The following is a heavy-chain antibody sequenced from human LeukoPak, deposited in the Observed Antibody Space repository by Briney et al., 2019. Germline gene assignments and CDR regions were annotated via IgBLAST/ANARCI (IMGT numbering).Heavy chain of an antibody. CDR2: IIPIFGTA. Sequence: ASVKVSCKASGGTFSSYAISWVRQAPGQGLEWMGGIIPIFGTANYAQKFQGRVTITADESTSTAYMELSSLRSEDTAVYYCARDILSGDSPGGFDYWGQGTLVTVSS. CDR3: ARDILSGDSPGGFDY. CDR1: GGTFSSYA. V-gene: IGHV1-69*13. J-gene: IGHJ4*02. D-gene: IGHD3-9*01.